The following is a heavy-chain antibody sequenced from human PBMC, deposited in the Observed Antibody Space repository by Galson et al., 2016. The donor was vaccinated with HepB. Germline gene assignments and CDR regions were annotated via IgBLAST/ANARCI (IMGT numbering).Heavy chain of an antibody. D-gene: IGHD1-26*01. Sequence: SETLSLTCTVSGGSISSGDYYWSWIRQPPGKGLEWIGYISYSGSTSYNPSLKSRVTMSVDKSKNQISLKRTSVTAADTAVDYCARDLVGTTTSYSYGMDFWGQGTPVTVSS. J-gene: IGHJ6*02. CDR3: ARDLVGTTTSYSYGMDF. V-gene: IGHV4-61*08. CDR2: ISYSGST. CDR1: GGSISSGDYY.